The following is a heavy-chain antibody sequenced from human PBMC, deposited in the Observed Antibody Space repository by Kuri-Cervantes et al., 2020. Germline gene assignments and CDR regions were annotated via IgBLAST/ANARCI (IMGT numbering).Heavy chain of an antibody. D-gene: IGHD3-10*01. CDR1: GASINNIDHY. CDR3: ARANYGSGSRRQFDY. J-gene: IGHJ4*01. Sequence: SETLSLTCTVSGASINNIDHYWGWIRQSPGRGLEWIGTIYYSGSTYYNPSLKSRVTMSVDTPKNKFSLMLSSMAATDTAMYYCARANYGSGSRRQFDYWAPGTLVTVSS. CDR2: IYYSGST. V-gene: IGHV4-39*01.